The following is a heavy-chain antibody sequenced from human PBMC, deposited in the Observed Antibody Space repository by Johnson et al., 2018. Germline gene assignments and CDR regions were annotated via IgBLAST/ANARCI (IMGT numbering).Heavy chain of an antibody. J-gene: IGHJ6*02. CDR2: IKQDGSDK. D-gene: IGHD6-6*01. CDR1: GFTFSSYW. Sequence: VQLVQSGGGVVQPGGSLRLSCAASGFTFSSYWMSWVRQAPGKGLEWVANIKQDGSDKYYVDSVKGRFTISRDNAKNSLYLQMNSLRAEDTGVYYCARVYSSSSGRGVDVWGQGTTVTVSS. CDR3: ARVYSSSSGRGVDV. V-gene: IGHV3-7*01.